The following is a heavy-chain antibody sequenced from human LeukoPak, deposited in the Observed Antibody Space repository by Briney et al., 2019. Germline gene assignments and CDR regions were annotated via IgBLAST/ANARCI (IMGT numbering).Heavy chain of an antibody. CDR2: IYHSGST. D-gene: IGHD3-22*01. V-gene: IGHV4-59*01. CDR3: ARVTGYMIEDYFDS. J-gene: IGHJ4*02. CDR1: GASMSTYY. Sequence: SETLSLTCTVSGASMSTYYWSWIRQPPGKGLEWIAYIYHSGSTNYNPSLKSRVTISVDTSKNQFSLKLSSVTAADTAVYYCARVTGYMIEDYFDSWGQGTLVTVSS.